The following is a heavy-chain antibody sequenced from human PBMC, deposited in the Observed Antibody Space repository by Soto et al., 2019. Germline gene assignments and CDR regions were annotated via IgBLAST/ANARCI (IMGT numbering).Heavy chain of an antibody. D-gene: IGHD3-10*01. V-gene: IGHV4-39*07. CDR2: IYYSGST. CDR3: ARAPRGNYGYPSYFDY. CDR1: GGSVSSSSHY. Sequence: SETLSLTCTVSGGSVSSSSHYWGWIRQPPGKGLEYIASIYYSGSTYYNPSLKSRVTVSVDTSNNQFSLKLSSVTAADTAVYYCARAPRGNYGYPSYFDYWGQVNLVTVSS. J-gene: IGHJ4*02.